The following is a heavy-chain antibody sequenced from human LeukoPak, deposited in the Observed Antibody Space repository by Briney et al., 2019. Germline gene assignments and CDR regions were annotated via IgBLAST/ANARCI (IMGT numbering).Heavy chain of an antibody. Sequence: ASVKISCKASGYTFTSYGISWVRQAPGQGLEWMGWISAYNGNTNYAQKLQGRVTMTTDTSTSTDYMELRSLRSDDTAVYYCARVDFRPGYSSRGPYGMDVWGQGTTVTVSS. V-gene: IGHV1-18*01. CDR3: ARVDFRPGYSSRGPYGMDV. CDR2: ISAYNGNT. CDR1: GYTFTSYG. D-gene: IGHD6-13*01. J-gene: IGHJ6*02.